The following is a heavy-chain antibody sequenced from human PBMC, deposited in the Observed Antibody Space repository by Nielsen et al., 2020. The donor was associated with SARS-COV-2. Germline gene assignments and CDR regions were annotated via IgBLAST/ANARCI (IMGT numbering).Heavy chain of an antibody. J-gene: IGHJ6*02. Sequence: GGSLRLSCAVTASSNYMSWVRQAPGKGLEWVSIIYSGGSTYYADSVKGRFTISRDTSRNTLYLQMNNLRVEDTAVYYCATGGSYGGRQLDYDYYAMDVWGQGTTVTVSS. CDR2: IYSGGST. V-gene: IGHV3-66*01. CDR3: ATGGSYGGRQLDYDYYAMDV. CDR1: TASSNY. D-gene: IGHD3-16*01.